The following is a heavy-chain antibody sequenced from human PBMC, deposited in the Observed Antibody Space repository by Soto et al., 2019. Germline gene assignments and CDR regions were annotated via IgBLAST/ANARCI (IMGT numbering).Heavy chain of an antibody. Sequence: PVGSLRLSCAASGFTFTSYTMNWVRQAPGKGLEWVSSISSSSDYIYYADSMKGRVTISRDNAKNSLFLDMNSLTGEDTAVYYCARARVYATGPLDPWGQGTLVTVSS. CDR2: ISSSSDYI. CDR1: GFTFTSYT. CDR3: ARARVYATGPLDP. D-gene: IGHD6-13*01. J-gene: IGHJ5*02. V-gene: IGHV3-21*06.